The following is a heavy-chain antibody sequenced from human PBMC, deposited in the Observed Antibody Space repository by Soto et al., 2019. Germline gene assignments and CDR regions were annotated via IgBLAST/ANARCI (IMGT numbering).Heavy chain of an antibody. Sequence: PGGSLRLSCAASGFTFSSYGMHWVRQAPGKGPEWVAVISYDGSNKYYADSVKGRFTISRDNSKNTLYLQMNSLRAEDTAVYYCAKADPYCSGGSCYSWACDYWGQGTLVTVSS. CDR3: AKADPYCSGGSCYSWACDY. J-gene: IGHJ4*02. CDR2: ISYDGSNK. CDR1: GFTFSSYG. V-gene: IGHV3-30*18. D-gene: IGHD2-15*01.